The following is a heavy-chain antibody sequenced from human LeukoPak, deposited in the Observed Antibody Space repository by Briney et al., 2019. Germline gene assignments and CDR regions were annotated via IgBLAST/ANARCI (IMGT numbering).Heavy chain of an antibody. D-gene: IGHD1-1*01. CDR2: ISAYNGNT. V-gene: IGHV1-18*01. J-gene: IGHJ4*02. CDR1: GCTFTSYG. CDR3: ARDGGAGPLMSAVNE. Sequence: GASVKVSCKASGCTFTSYGISWVRQAPGQGLEWMGWISAYNGNTNYVQKLQGRVTMTTDTSTSTAYMELRSLRSDDTAVYYCARDGGAGPLMSAVNEWGQGTLVTVSS.